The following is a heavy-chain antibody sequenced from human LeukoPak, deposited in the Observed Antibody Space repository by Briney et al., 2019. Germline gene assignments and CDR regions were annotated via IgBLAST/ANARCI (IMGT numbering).Heavy chain of an antibody. D-gene: IGHD3-22*01. CDR1: GFAFSNCG. J-gene: IGHJ6*02. CDR2: ISGSGDNT. V-gene: IGHV3-23*01. CDR3: ARARNYYDSSGRLYYYYGMDV. Sequence: GGSLRLSCAASGFAFSNCGMSWVRLLPGKGLEWVSVISGSGDNTYYADSVKGRFTISRDNSKNTLYLQMNSLRAEDTAVYYCARARNYYDSSGRLYYYYGMDVWGQGTTVTVSS.